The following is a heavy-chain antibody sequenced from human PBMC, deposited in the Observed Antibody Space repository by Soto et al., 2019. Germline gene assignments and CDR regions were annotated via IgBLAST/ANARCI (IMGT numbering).Heavy chain of an antibody. CDR3: ARDRSGSGWFNAFDI. CDR2: TYYRSKWYN. CDR1: GDSVFSSTAA. V-gene: IGHV6-1*01. J-gene: IGHJ3*02. D-gene: IGHD6-19*01. Sequence: SQTLSLTCAITGDSVFSSTAAWNWIRQSPSRGLEWLGRTYYRSKWYNDYAVSVKSRITINPDTSKHQFSLQLNSVTPEDTAVYYCARDRSGSGWFNAFDIWGHGTMVTVSS.